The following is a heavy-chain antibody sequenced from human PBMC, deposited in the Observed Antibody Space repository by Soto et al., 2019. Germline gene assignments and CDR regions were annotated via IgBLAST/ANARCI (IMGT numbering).Heavy chain of an antibody. CDR3: VKGGWLDF. V-gene: IGHV3-23*01. J-gene: IGHJ5*01. CDR2: ISDDGSRT. Sequence: EVQLLESGGGLVQPGGSLRLSCAASGFSFSTFEMSWVRQAPGRGLEWVSFISDDGSRTYYADAVKGRFTISRDNSKHTLYWQMNGLTAEDTAVYACVKGGWLDFWGQGTLVTVSS. CDR1: GFSFSTFE. D-gene: IGHD3-16*01.